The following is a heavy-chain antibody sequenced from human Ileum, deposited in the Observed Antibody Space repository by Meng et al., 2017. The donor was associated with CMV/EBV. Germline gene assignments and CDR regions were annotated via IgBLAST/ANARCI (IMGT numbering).Heavy chain of an antibody. Sequence: GGSLRLYCATSGFIFSDHNINWIRQAPGKGLEWVSSISSSGSYIYYADSVKGRFTISRDNAKDSVDLLMTSLRAEDTAVYFCTRTFRYYFDFWGQGTLVTVSS. V-gene: IGHV3-21*06. CDR2: ISSSGSYI. CDR3: TRTFRYYFDF. J-gene: IGHJ4*02. CDR1: GFIFSDHN. D-gene: IGHD2/OR15-2a*01.